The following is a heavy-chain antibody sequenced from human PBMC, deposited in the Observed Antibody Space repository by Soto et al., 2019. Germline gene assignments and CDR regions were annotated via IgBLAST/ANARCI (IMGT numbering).Heavy chain of an antibody. J-gene: IGHJ3*02. V-gene: IGHV5-51*01. CDR3: ARFHLRYIDYVEAFDI. CDR2: IYPRDSDT. Sequence: GESLKISCQGSGNNFNNYWIAWVRQMPGKGLEWMGIIYPRDSDTKYSPFFEGHVTISVDRSISTAYLEWSSLRASDTAIYYCARFHLRYIDYVEAFDIWGQGTMVTVSS. CDR1: GNNFNNYW. D-gene: IGHD3-9*01.